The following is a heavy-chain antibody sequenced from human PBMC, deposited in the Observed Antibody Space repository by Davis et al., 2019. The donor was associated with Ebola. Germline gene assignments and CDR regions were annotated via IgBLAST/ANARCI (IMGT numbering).Heavy chain of an antibody. Sequence: AGSLRLSCAASGVTFSSYSMNWVRQAPGKGLEWVSSISSSSSYIYYADSVKGRFTISRDNAKNSLYLQMNSLRAEDTAVYYCARGPTYYYGMDVWGQGTTVTVSS. CDR1: GVTFSSYS. J-gene: IGHJ6*02. V-gene: IGHV3-21*01. CDR3: ARGPTYYYGMDV. CDR2: ISSSSSYI.